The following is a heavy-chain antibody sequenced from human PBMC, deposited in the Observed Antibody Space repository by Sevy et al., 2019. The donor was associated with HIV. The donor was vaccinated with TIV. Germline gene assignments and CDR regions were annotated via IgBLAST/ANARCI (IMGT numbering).Heavy chain of an antibody. CDR2: ISSDGVST. CDR1: GFSFSNSA. CDR3: VEDPDYNFWGGDYGIDV. D-gene: IGHD3-3*01. V-gene: IGHV3-64D*06. J-gene: IGHJ6*02. Sequence: GGSLRLSCSGSGFSFSNSAMNWVRQTPGKGLKYVSAISSDGVSTYYTDSVRGRFTISRDNSKNTLYLQMSSLRVEDTAVYDCVEDPDYNFWGGDYGIDVWGQGTTVTVSS.